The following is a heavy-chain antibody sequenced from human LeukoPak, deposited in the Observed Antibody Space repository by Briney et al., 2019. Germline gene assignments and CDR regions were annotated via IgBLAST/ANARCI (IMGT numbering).Heavy chain of an antibody. CDR1: GFTFDDYA. V-gene: IGHV3-74*01. D-gene: IGHD3-3*01. CDR3: ARVMSVYDFWSGYGN. J-gene: IGHJ4*02. CDR2: INSDGSST. Sequence: GRSLRLSCAASGFTFDDYAMHWVRQAPGKGLEWVSGINSDGSSTSYADSVKGRFTISRDNAKNTLYLQMNSLRAEDTAVYYCARVMSVYDFWSGYGNWGQGTLVTVSS.